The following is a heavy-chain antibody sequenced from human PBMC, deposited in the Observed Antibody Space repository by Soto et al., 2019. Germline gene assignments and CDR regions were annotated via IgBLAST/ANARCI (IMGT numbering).Heavy chain of an antibody. CDR2: ISGSGGST. Sequence: EVQLLESGGGLVQPGGSLRLSCAASGFTFSSYAMSWVRQAPGKGLEWVSAISGSGGSTYYADSVKGRFTISRDNSKNTLYLQMNSLRDEDTAVYYCAKDRAAGTNGGDAFDIWGQGTMVTVSS. V-gene: IGHV3-23*01. J-gene: IGHJ3*02. CDR1: GFTFSSYA. CDR3: AKDRAAGTNGGDAFDI. D-gene: IGHD1-1*01.